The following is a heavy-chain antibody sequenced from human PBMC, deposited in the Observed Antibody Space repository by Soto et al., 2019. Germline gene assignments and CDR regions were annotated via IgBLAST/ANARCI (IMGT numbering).Heavy chain of an antibody. D-gene: IGHD3-22*01. J-gene: IGHJ4*02. CDR3: ARKSQDGYYWEYFDY. Sequence: QVTLKESGPVLVKPTETLTLTCTVSGFSLSNARMGVSWIRQPPGKAREWLAHIFSNDEKSYSTSLKSRLTISKDTSKSQVVLTMTNMDPVDTATYYCARKSQDGYYWEYFDYWGQGTLVTVSS. CDR1: GFSLSNARMG. CDR2: IFSNDEK. V-gene: IGHV2-26*01.